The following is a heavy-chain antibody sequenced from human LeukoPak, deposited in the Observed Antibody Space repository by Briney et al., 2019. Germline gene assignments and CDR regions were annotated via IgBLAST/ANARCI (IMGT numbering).Heavy chain of an antibody. CDR1: GYTFTSYA. Sequence: ASVKVSCKASGYTFTSYAIHWVRQAPGQRLEWMGWISAGNGNTKYSQNFQGRVTFISNTSATTAFMELSSLRSEDAAVYYCARDSGSGSNDYWGQGTLVTVS. J-gene: IGHJ4*02. V-gene: IGHV1-3*01. CDR2: ISAGNGNT. D-gene: IGHD1-26*01. CDR3: ARDSGSGSNDY.